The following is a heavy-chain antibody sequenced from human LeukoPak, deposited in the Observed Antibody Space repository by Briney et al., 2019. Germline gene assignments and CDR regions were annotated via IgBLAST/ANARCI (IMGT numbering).Heavy chain of an antibody. CDR2: INDDGRYT. CDR1: GFTFSGYW. V-gene: IGHV3-74*01. J-gene: IGHJ3*02. CDR3: ARGHRLSIDENAFDI. Sequence: RSGGSLRLSCAASGFTFSGYWMHWVRQVPGKGLVWVSRINDDGRYTVYADSVKGRFTISRDNAKNSLYLQMNSLRAEDTAVYYCARGHRLSIDENAFDIWGQGTMVTVSS. D-gene: IGHD2-15*01.